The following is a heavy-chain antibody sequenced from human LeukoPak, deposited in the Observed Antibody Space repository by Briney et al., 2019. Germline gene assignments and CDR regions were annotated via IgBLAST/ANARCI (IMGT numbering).Heavy chain of an antibody. CDR1: GGSISSSSYY. Sequence: KSSETLSLTCTVSGGSISSSSYYWGWIRQPPGKGLEWIGSIYYSGSTYYNPSLKSRVTISVDTSKNQFSLKLSSVTAADTAVYYCARQLWFGESHPSPFDYWGQGTLVTVSS. CDR2: IYYSGST. D-gene: IGHD3-10*01. CDR3: ARQLWFGESHPSPFDY. J-gene: IGHJ4*02. V-gene: IGHV4-39*07.